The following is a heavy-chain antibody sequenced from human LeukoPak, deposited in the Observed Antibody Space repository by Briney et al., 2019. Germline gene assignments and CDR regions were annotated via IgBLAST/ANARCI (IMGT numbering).Heavy chain of an antibody. J-gene: IGHJ4*02. CDR2: IYTSGST. CDR1: GGSISSYY. D-gene: IGHD2-2*01. V-gene: IGHV4-4*07. CDR3: ARDCSSTSCYKGSFDY. Sequence: SSETLSLTFTVSGGSISSYYWSWIRQPAGKGLEWIGRIYTSGSTNYNPSLKSRVTMSVDTSKNQFSLKLSSVTAADTAVYYCARDCSSTSCYKGSFDYWGQGTLVTVSS.